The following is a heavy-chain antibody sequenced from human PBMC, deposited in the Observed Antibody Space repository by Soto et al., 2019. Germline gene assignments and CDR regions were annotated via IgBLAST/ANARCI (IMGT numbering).Heavy chain of an antibody. J-gene: IGHJ4*02. CDR2: INAASGYT. V-gene: IGHV1-3*01. CDR3: ARGGGLDD. Sequence: QVQLVQSGAEVKKPGASVKVSCPASGYSFTSFPIHWVRQAPGQGLECMGWINAASGYTRYSQKFQGRVTITRDTSATTAYMDLSSLTSEDTAVYYCARGGGLDDWGQGTLITVSS. CDR1: GYSFTSFP. D-gene: IGHD3-10*01.